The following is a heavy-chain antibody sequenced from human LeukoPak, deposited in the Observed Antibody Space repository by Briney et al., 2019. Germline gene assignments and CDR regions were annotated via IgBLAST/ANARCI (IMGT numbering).Heavy chain of an antibody. CDR1: GGTFSSYA. CDR2: IIPIFGTA. Sequence: GASVKVSCKASGGTFSSYAISWVRQAPGQGLEWMGRIIPIFGTANYAQKFQGRVTITADKSTSTAYMELSSLRSEDTAVYYCARDPYVMPDGVYYYYYMDVWGKGTTVTVSS. D-gene: IGHD2-8*01. V-gene: IGHV1-69*06. J-gene: IGHJ6*03. CDR3: ARDPYVMPDGVYYYYYMDV.